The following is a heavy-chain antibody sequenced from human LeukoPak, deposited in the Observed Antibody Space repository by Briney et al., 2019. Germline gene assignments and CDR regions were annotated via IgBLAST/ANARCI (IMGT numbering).Heavy chain of an antibody. CDR2: ISGSGGST. J-gene: IGHJ4*02. D-gene: IGHD2-15*01. CDR1: GFTFSSYG. Sequence: GGSLRLSCAASGFTFSSYGMSWVRQAPGKGLEWVSAISGSGGSTYYADSVKGRFTISRDNSKNTLYLQMNSLRAEDTAVYYCAKDLRLRGTGYYFDYWGQGTLVTVSS. CDR3: AKDLRLRGTGYYFDY. V-gene: IGHV3-23*01.